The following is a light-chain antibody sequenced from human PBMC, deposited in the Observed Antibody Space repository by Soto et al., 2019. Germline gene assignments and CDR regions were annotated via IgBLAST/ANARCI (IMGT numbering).Light chain of an antibody. CDR3: QQYGNSGA. CDR1: QSVSSY. V-gene: IGKV3-11*01. CDR2: DAS. J-gene: IGKJ4*02. Sequence: IVLTQSPATLSLSPGERATLSCRASQSVSSYLAWYQQKPGQAPRLLIYDASNRATGIPGRFSGSGSGTDFTLTIRSLEPEDFAVYYCQQYGNSGAFGRWTKVE.